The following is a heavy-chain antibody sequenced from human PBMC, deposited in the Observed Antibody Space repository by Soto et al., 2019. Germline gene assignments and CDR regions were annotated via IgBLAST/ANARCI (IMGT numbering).Heavy chain of an antibody. CDR2: ISYGGGTT. J-gene: IGHJ4*02. CDR1: EFTFSNYA. D-gene: IGHD3-22*01. Sequence: PGGSLRLSCAASEFTFSNYAMSWVRQAPGKGLEWVSAISYGGGTTYYADSVKGRFTISRDNSKNTLCLQMNSLRAEDTAVYYYAKNPGYYYDSTGYHFDYWGQGTLVTVSS. V-gene: IGHV3-23*01. CDR3: AKNPGYYYDSTGYHFDY.